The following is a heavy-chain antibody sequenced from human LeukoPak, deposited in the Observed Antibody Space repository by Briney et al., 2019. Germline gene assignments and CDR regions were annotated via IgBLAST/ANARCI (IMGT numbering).Heavy chain of an antibody. CDR3: ARAWFRFDP. CDR1: GGSISSYY. V-gene: IGHV4-34*01. CDR2: INHSGST. J-gene: IGHJ5*02. Sequence: PSETLSLTCTVSGGSISSYYWSWIRQPPGKGLEWIGEINHSGSTNYNPSLKSRVTISVDTSKNQFSLKLSSVTAADTAVYYCARAWFRFDPWGQGTLVTVSS. D-gene: IGHD3-10*01.